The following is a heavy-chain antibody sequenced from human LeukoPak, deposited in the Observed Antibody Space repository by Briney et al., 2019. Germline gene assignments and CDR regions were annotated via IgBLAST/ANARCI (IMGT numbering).Heavy chain of an antibody. J-gene: IGHJ4*02. D-gene: IGHD3-22*01. V-gene: IGHV1-24*01. CDR2: FDPEDGET. CDR1: GYTLTELS. CDR3: ATDAVYDSSGYEIDY. Sequence: ASVTVSCKVSGYTLTELSMHWVRQAPGKGLEWMGGFDPEDGETIYAQKFQGRVTMAEDTSTDTAYMELSSLRSEDTAVYYCATDAVYDSSGYEIDYWGQGTLVTVSS.